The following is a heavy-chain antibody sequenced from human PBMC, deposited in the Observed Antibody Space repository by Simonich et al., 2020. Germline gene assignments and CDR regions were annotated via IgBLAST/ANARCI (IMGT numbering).Heavy chain of an antibody. J-gene: IGHJ4*02. CDR1: GGSISSYY. CDR2: IYYSGRT. CDR3: ASRGWSGYYDY. V-gene: IGHV4-59*08. Sequence: QVQLQESGPGLVKPSETLSLTCTVSGGSISSYYWSWIRQPPGKGLEWIGYIYYSGRTNYNPSLKSRVTISVDTSKNQFSLKLSSVTAADTAVYYCASRGWSGYYDYWGQGTLVTVSS. D-gene: IGHD3-3*01.